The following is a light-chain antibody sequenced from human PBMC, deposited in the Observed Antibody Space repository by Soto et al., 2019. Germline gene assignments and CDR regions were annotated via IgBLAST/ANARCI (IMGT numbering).Light chain of an antibody. Sequence: EKVLTQSPGTLSLSPGERATLSCRASQNVSSSYLAWYQHKFGQAPRLLIYGASNRDTGIPDRVSGSGSGTDFTLTISRLEPEDFAVYYCQQYGSSPFTFGGGTKVEIK. CDR3: QQYGSSPFT. V-gene: IGKV3-20*01. CDR2: GAS. CDR1: QNVSSSY. J-gene: IGKJ4*01.